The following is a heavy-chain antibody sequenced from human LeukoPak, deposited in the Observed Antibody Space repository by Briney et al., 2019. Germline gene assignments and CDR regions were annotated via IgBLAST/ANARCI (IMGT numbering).Heavy chain of an antibody. J-gene: IGHJ4*02. V-gene: IGHV4-59*08. D-gene: IGHD3-16*01. CDR2: IYYSGST. CDR3: ARHSSAWVPTYYFDY. CDR1: GGSISSYY. Sequence: SETLSLTCTVSGGSISSYYWSRIRQPPGKGLEWIGYIYYSGSTNYNPSLKSRVTISVDTSKNQFSLKLSSVTAADTAVYYCARHSSAWVPTYYFDYWGQGTLVTVSS.